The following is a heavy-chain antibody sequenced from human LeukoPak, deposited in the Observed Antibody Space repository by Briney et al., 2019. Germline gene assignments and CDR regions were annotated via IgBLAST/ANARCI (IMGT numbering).Heavy chain of an antibody. V-gene: IGHV4-34*01. J-gene: IGHJ5*02. Sequence: PSETLSLTCAVYGGSFSGYYWSWIRQPPGKGLEWIGEINHSGSTNYNPSLKSRVTISVDTSKNQISLKLSSVTAADTAVYYCAGGGSWYWFDPWGQGTLVTVSS. CDR2: INHSGST. D-gene: IGHD6-13*01. CDR3: AGGGSWYWFDP. CDR1: GGSFSGYY.